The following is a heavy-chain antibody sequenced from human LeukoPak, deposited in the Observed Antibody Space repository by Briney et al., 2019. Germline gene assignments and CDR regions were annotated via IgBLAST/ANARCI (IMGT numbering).Heavy chain of an antibody. J-gene: IGHJ4*02. CDR3: ARDVVAAPGTWDY. V-gene: IGHV4-39*07. CDR1: SGSISTSNYY. Sequence: PSETLSLTCTVSSGSISTSNYYWGWVRQPPGKALEWIGNIFYSGSTYYSPSLRSRVTISVDTSKNQFSLKLSSVTAADTAVYYCARDVVAAPGTWDYWGQGTLVTVSS. CDR2: IFYSGST. D-gene: IGHD6-13*01.